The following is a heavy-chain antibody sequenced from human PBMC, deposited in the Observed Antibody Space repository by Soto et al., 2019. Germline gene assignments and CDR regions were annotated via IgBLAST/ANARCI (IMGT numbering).Heavy chain of an antibody. CDR1: GHSFISYW. J-gene: IGHJ4*02. V-gene: IGHV5-10-1*01. Sequence: PGESLKISCKDSGHSFISYWITWVRQKPGKGLEWMGRIDPTDSYINYNPSFQGHVTISADKSIGAAYLQWSSLKASDTAMYYCVRQGSGVVRDGFKWGQGTLVTVSS. D-gene: IGHD3-10*01. CDR2: IDPTDSYI. CDR3: VRQGSGVVRDGFK.